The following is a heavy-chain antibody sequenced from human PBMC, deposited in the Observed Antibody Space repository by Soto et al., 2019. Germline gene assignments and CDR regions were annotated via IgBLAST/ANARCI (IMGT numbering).Heavy chain of an antibody. CDR1: GGSFSGYD. J-gene: IGHJ6*02. D-gene: IGHD5-18*01. CDR3: ARGLEGYSYGYYSYYGMDV. V-gene: IGHV4-34*01. CDR2: INHSGST. Sequence: QVQLQQWGAGLLKPSETLSLTCAVYGGSFSGYDWSWIRQPPGKGLEWIGEINHSGSTNYNPSLKSRVTISVDTSKNQFSLKLSSVTAADTAVYYCARGLEGYSYGYYSYYGMDVWGQGTTVTVSS.